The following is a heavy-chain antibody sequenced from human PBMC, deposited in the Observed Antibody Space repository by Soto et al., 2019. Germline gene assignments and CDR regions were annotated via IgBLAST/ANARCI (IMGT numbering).Heavy chain of an antibody. Sequence: SETLSLTCTVSGGSISSYYWSWIRQPPGKGLEWIGYIYYSGSTNYNPSLKSRVTISVDTSKNQFSLKLSSVTAADTAVYYCARRVGISYFDYWGQGTLVTVSS. D-gene: IGHD1-26*01. CDR1: GGSISSYY. V-gene: IGHV4-59*08. CDR2: IYYSGST. J-gene: IGHJ4*02. CDR3: ARRVGISYFDY.